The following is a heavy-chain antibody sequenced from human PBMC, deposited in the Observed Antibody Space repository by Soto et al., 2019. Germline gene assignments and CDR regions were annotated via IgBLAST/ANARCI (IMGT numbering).Heavy chain of an antibody. Sequence: XSVKVSWEASVYIFTGYVIPWVRQAPGQRLEWMGWINAGNGNTKYSPKYQGRVTITRDTSASAAHMDLSSLTSEDTAVYFCARGNQELDYWGQGTLVTVSS. CDR1: VYIFTGYV. D-gene: IGHD1-26*01. V-gene: IGHV1-3*01. J-gene: IGHJ4*02. CDR2: INAGNGNT. CDR3: ARGNQELDY.